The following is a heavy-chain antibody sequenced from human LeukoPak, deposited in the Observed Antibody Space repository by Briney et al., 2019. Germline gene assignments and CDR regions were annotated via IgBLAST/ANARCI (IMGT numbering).Heavy chain of an antibody. Sequence: GGSLRLSCAASGFTFRRFGMHWVRRAPGKGLEWLAVIWHDGSNKYYADSMKGRFTISRDNSKNTLYLQMNSLRAEDTAVYYCAKATSGWYLFDYWGQGTLVTVSS. J-gene: IGHJ4*02. V-gene: IGHV3-33*06. D-gene: IGHD6-19*01. CDR3: AKATSGWYLFDY. CDR2: IWHDGSNK. CDR1: GFTFRRFG.